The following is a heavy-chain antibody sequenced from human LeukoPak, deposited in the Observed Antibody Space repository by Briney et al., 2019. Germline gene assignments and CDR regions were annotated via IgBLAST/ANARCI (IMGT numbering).Heavy chain of an antibody. D-gene: IGHD2/OR15-2a*01. V-gene: IGHV3-23*01. J-gene: IGHJ4*02. CDR2: ITANTRGSIT. Sequence: GGSLRLSCAASGFTFNNYAMSWVRQAPGKGLEWVSGITANTRGSITYYADSVKGRFTISRDSSKDTLYLQMNSLRAEDTAVYFCARGGYFSFDYWGQGTLVTVSS. CDR1: GFTFNNYA. CDR3: ARGGYFSFDY.